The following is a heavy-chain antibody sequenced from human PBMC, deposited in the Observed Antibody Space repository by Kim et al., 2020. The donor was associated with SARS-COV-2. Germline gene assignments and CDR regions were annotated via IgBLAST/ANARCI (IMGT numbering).Heavy chain of an antibody. CDR1: GFTFSSYG. D-gene: IGHD3-22*01. Sequence: GGSLRLSCAASGFTFSSYGMHWVRQAPGKGLEWVAVISYDGSNKYYADSVKGRFTISRDNSKNTLYLQMNSLRAEDTAVYYCAKDLSGYYSLDAFDIWG. CDR3: AKDLSGYYSLDAFDI. V-gene: IGHV3-30*18. J-gene: IGHJ3*02. CDR2: ISYDGSNK.